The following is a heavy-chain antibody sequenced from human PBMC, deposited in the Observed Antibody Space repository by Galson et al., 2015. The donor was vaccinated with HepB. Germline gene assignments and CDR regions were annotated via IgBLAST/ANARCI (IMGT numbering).Heavy chain of an antibody. J-gene: IGHJ4*02. CDR2: IRSKPNNYVT. CDR3: TRLSDSSGDYYDLGFDF. D-gene: IGHD3-22*01. Sequence: SLRLSCAASGFNFSGSAIHWVRQASGRGLEWVGRIRSKPNNYVTAYGASVKGRFTLSRDDSKTMAYLQMNSLKTEDAAVYYCTRLSDSSGDYYDLGFDFWGQGILVTVSS. V-gene: IGHV3-73*01. CDR1: GFNFSGSA.